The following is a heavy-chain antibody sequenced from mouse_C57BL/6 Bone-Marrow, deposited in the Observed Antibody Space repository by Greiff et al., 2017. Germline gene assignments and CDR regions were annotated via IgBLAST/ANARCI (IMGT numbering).Heavy chain of an antibody. Sequence: EVQLVESGGGLVKPGGSLKLSCAASGFTFSDYGMHWVRQAPEKGLEWVAYISSGSSTIYYADTVKGRFTISRDNAKNTLFLHMTSLRSEYTAMYYFARSVFITTFYFDYWGQGTTLTVSS. CDR1: GFTFSDYG. V-gene: IGHV5-17*01. D-gene: IGHD1-1*01. CDR2: ISSGSSTI. J-gene: IGHJ2*01. CDR3: ARSVFITTFYFDY.